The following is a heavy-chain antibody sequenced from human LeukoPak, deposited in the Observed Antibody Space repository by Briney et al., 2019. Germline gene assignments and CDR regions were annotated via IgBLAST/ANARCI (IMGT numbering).Heavy chain of an antibody. D-gene: IGHD2-2*01. J-gene: IGHJ5*02. CDR1: GGSISSSY. V-gene: IGHV4-4*07. Sequence: SETLSLTCTVSGGSISSSYWSWIRQPAGKGLEWIGRVYTSGSTNYNPSLMSRVTMSVDTSKNLFSLKLSSVTAADTAVYYCARGLAYAKSLNWFDPWGQGTLVTVSS. CDR2: VYTSGST. CDR3: ARGLAYAKSLNWFDP.